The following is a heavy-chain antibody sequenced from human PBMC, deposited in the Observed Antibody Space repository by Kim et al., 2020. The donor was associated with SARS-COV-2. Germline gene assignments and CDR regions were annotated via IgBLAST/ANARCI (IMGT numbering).Heavy chain of an antibody. V-gene: IGHV3-23*01. Sequence: VKGRFTISRDNSKNTLYLQMNSLRAEDTAVYYCAKDPGATSSWHEPGFDYWGQGTLVTVSS. CDR3: AKDPGATSSWHEPGFDY. D-gene: IGHD6-13*01. J-gene: IGHJ4*02.